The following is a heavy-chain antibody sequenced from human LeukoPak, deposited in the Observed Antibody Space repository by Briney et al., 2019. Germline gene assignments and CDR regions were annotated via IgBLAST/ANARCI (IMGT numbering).Heavy chain of an antibody. V-gene: IGHV4-59*01. Sequence: SETLSLTCTVSGGSISSYYWSWIRQPPGKGLEWIGYIYYSGSANYNPSLKSRVTISVDTSKNQFSLNLSSVTAADTAVYYCARGGGYSGYDFGYWGQGTLVTVSS. CDR1: GGSISSYY. J-gene: IGHJ4*02. D-gene: IGHD5-12*01. CDR3: ARGGGYSGYDFGY. CDR2: IYYSGSA.